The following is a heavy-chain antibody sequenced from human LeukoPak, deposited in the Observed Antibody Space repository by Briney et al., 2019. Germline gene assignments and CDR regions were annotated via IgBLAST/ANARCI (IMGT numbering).Heavy chain of an antibody. CDR3: ARKGDFWRSGSDNWFNP. CDR1: GYTFTSYD. D-gene: IGHD3-3*01. J-gene: IGHJ5*02. CDR2: MNPNSGNT. Sequence: GASVKVSCKASGYTFTSYDINWVRQATGQGLEWMGWMNPNSGNTGYAQKFQGRVTMTRNTSISTAYMELSSLRSEDTAVYYCARKGDFWRSGSDNWFNPWGQGALVTVSS. V-gene: IGHV1-8*01.